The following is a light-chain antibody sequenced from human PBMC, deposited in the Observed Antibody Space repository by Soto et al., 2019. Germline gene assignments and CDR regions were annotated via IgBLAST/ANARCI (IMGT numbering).Light chain of an antibody. Sequence: EIVFTPSPGTPSLSPGERAPPSCRASQSVSNNYLAWYQQKPGQAPRLLIYGASNRATGIPDRFSGSGSGTDFTLTISRLEPEDFAMYYCQQYGSSGTFGQGTKV. V-gene: IGKV3-20*01. CDR3: QQYGSSGT. CDR1: QSVSNNY. J-gene: IGKJ1*01. CDR2: GAS.